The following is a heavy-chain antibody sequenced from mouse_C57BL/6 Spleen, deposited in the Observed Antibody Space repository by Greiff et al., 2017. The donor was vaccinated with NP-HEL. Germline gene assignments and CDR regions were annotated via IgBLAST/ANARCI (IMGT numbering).Heavy chain of an antibody. Sequence: EVKLQESGGGLVKPGGSLKLSCAASGFTFSDYGMHWVRQAPEQGLEWVAYISSGSSTIYYADTVKGRFTISRDNAKNTLFLQMTSLRSEDTAMYYGARDYYSNYRYAMDYWGQGTSVTVSS. V-gene: IGHV5-17*01. CDR3: ARDYYSNYRYAMDY. CDR1: GFTFSDYG. J-gene: IGHJ4*01. CDR2: ISSGSSTI. D-gene: IGHD2-5*01.